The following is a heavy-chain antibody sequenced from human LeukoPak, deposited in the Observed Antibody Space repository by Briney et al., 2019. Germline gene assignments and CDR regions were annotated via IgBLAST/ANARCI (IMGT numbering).Heavy chain of an antibody. CDR2: ISGSGGST. D-gene: IGHD6-13*01. J-gene: IGHJ4*02. Sequence: QTGGSLRLSCAASGFTFSSYAMSWVRQAPGKGLEWVSAISGSGGSTYYADSVKGRFTISRDNSKNTLYLQMNSLRAEDTAVYYCAILPVQQQYYFDYWGQGTLVTVSS. CDR3: AILPVQQQYYFDY. V-gene: IGHV3-23*01. CDR1: GFTFSSYA.